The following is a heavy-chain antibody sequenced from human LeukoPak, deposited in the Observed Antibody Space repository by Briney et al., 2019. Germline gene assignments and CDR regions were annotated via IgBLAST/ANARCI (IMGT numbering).Heavy chain of an antibody. D-gene: IGHD2-21*02. CDR3: ARRLEYCGGDCLEYFQH. J-gene: IGHJ1*01. V-gene: IGHV1-69*05. Sequence: SVKVSCKASGGTFSSYAISWVRQAPGQGLEWMGGIIPIFGTANYAQKFQGRVTITTDESTSTAYMELSSLRSEDTAVYYCARRLEYCGGDCLEYFQHWGQGTLVTVSS. CDR2: IIPIFGTA. CDR1: GGTFSSYA.